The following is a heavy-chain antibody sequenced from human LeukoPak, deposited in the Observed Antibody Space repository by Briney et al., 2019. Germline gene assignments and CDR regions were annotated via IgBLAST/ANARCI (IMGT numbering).Heavy chain of an antibody. CDR2: ITCGGTT. V-gene: IGHV4-34*01. D-gene: IGHD2-2*01. J-gene: IGHJ5*02. CDR1: GGSFGGYH. Sequence: SETLSLTCGVYGGSFGGYHWNWIRQPPGKRLEWIGEITCGGTTNYNPSLRRRVTMSVDTSKKQFSLHLTSVTAADTAVYYCVRGRYCSSANCYDYFDPWGPGTHVSVSS. CDR3: VRGRYCSSANCYDYFDP.